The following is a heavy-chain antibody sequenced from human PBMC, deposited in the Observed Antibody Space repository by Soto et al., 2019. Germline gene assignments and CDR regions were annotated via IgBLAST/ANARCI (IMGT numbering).Heavy chain of an antibody. J-gene: IGHJ4*02. Sequence: GQLLESGGSLVQPGGSLRLSCAASGFTFSSYAMSWVRQAQGKGLEWVSIISGSGDSTYYADAVEGRFTIPRDNSKSTLYMQMNSGRGEDTAIWCCAKRRSGSQFDYLVQGTLVTVSS. D-gene: IGHD1-26*01. CDR2: ISGSGDST. CDR3: AKRRSGSQFDY. V-gene: IGHV3-23*01. CDR1: GFTFSSYA.